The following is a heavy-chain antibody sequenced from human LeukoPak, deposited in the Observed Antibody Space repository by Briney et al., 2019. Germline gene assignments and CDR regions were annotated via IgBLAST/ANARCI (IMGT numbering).Heavy chain of an antibody. Sequence: PSETLSLTCTVSGYSISSGYYWGWIRQPPGKGLEWIGSISHSGSTYYNPSLKSRVTISVDTSKNQFSLKLSSVTAADTAVYYCARVAYGDRPGDAFDIWGQGTMVAVSS. J-gene: IGHJ3*02. CDR3: ARVAYGDRPGDAFDI. D-gene: IGHD4-17*01. V-gene: IGHV4-38-2*02. CDR2: ISHSGST. CDR1: GYSISSGYY.